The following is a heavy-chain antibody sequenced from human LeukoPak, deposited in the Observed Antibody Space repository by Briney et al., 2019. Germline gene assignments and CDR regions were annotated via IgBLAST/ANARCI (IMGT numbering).Heavy chain of an antibody. CDR2: IYYSGST. CDR1: GGSISSSSYY. V-gene: IGHV4-39*07. D-gene: IGHD2-15*01. CDR3: ASKACSGGSCYSGWNYYYYMDV. J-gene: IGHJ6*03. Sequence: KTSETLSLTCTVSGGSISSSSYYWGWIRQPPGKGLEWIGSIYYSGSTYYNPSLKSRVTISVDTSKNQFSLKLSSVTAADTAVYYCASKACSGGSCYSGWNYYYYMDVWGKGTTVTVSS.